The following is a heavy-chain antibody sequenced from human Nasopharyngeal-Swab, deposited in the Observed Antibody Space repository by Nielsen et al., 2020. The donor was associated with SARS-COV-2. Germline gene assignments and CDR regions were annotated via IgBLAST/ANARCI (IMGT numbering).Heavy chain of an antibody. Sequence: SETLSLTCAVSGGSISSSNWWSWLRPPPGKGLEWIGEIYHSGSTNYNPSLKSRVTISVDKSKNQFSLKLSSVTAADTAVYYCARSDYGDYVLGLDYWGQGTLVTVSS. CDR3: ARSDYGDYVLGLDY. D-gene: IGHD4-17*01. CDR2: IYHSGST. J-gene: IGHJ4*02. CDR1: GGSISSSNW. V-gene: IGHV4-4*02.